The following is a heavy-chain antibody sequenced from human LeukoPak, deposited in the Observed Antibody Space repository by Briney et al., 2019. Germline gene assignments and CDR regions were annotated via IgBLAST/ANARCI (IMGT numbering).Heavy chain of an antibody. V-gene: IGHV4-39*01. CDR2: IYYSGNT. Sequence: PSETLSLTCTVSGVSISSSTSYWGWIRQPPGKGLEWIGSIYYSGNTYYNASLKSRVTISIDTSKNQFSLKLTSVTAADTAVYYCARQTGSGLFTLPGGQGTLVTVSS. CDR3: ARQTGSGLFTLP. CDR1: GVSISSSTSY. D-gene: IGHD3/OR15-3a*01. J-gene: IGHJ4*02.